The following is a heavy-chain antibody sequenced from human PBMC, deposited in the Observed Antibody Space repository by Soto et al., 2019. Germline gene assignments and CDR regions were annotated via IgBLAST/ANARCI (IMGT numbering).Heavy chain of an antibody. J-gene: IGHJ6*02. CDR1: GFTFSSYG. Sequence: GGSLRLSCAASGFTFSSYGMHWVRQAPGKGLEWVAFISYDGSNKYYADSVKGRFTISRDNSKNTLYLQMNSLRAEDTAVYYCARVVPAAMYYYYGMDVWGQGTTVTVSS. D-gene: IGHD2-2*01. CDR2: ISYDGSNK. V-gene: IGHV3-30*03. CDR3: ARVVPAAMYYYYGMDV.